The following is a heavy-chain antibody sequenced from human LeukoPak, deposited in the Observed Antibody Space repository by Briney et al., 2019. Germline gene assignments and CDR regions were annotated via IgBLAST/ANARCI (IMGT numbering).Heavy chain of an antibody. D-gene: IGHD3-22*01. Sequence: SETLSLTFTVSGGSISSYYWSWIRQPAGKGLEWIGRIYTSGSTNYDPSLKSRVTMLVDTSKNQFSLKLSSVTAADTAVYYCAREVYYYDSPTEPSDAFDIWGQGTMVTVSS. CDR2: IYTSGST. CDR3: AREVYYYDSPTEPSDAFDI. V-gene: IGHV4-4*07. J-gene: IGHJ3*02. CDR1: GGSISSYY.